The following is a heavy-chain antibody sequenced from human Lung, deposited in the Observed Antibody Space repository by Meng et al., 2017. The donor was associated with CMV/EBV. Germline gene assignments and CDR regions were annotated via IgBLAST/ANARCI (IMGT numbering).Heavy chain of an antibody. V-gene: IGHV4-59*01. CDR1: GHPITTYY. Sequence: LXTLSLXCSVFGHPITTYYWSWVRQAPGKGLEWIGYIYYSGATNYNPSLKSRLTISMDTSKNQFSLELRSVTAADTAIYYCARDRAAVGYYYYAMDAWGQGTTVTVSS. CDR2: IYYSGAT. J-gene: IGHJ6*02. D-gene: IGHD2-15*01. CDR3: ARDRAAVGYYYYAMDA.